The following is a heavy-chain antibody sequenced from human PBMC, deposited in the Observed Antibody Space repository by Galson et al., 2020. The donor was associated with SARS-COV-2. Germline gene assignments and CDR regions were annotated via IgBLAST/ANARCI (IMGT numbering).Heavy chain of an antibody. J-gene: IGHJ6*04. Sequence: ASVKVSCKASGYTFTSYGISWVRQAPGQGLEWMGWISAYNGNTNYAQNFQGGVTMTTDTSTSTAYMELRSLRSDDTAVYYCARDQVTTVTTGYYYYYGMDVWGKGTTVTVSS. CDR2: ISAYNGNT. V-gene: IGHV1-18*04. D-gene: IGHD4-17*01. CDR1: GYTFTSYG. CDR3: ARDQVTTVTTGYYYYYGMDV.